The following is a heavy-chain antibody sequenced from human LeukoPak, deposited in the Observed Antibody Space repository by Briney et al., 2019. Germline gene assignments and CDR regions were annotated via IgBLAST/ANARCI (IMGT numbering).Heavy chain of an antibody. CDR2: ITNTPTYI. V-gene: IGHV3-21*01. D-gene: IGHD3-16*01. CDR1: GFILNTYT. CDR3: WRDSPYDTSI. J-gene: IGHJ4*02. Sequence: TGGSLSLSCAASGFILNTYTITWVRQAPGKGLEWGSSITNTPTYISYAGSVKGRFTISRDNANNSLYLQMDSLRAEDTAVYYCWRDSPYDTSIWGQGTLVTVSS.